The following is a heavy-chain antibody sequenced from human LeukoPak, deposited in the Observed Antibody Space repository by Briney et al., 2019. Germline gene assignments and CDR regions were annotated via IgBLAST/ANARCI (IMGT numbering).Heavy chain of an antibody. CDR3: ASAPYGSGTFLDY. Sequence: GGSLRLSCAASGFTFSSSGMHWVRQAPGKGLEWVADIWYDGSDKYSADSVKGRFTISRDNSKNTLYLQINSLRAEDTAVYYCASAPYGSGTFLDYWGQGTLVTVSS. J-gene: IGHJ4*02. CDR2: IWYDGSDK. CDR1: GFTFSSSG. V-gene: IGHV3-33*01. D-gene: IGHD3-10*01.